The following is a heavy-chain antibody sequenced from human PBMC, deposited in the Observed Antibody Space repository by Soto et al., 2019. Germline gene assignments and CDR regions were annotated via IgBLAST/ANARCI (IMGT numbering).Heavy chain of an antibody. D-gene: IGHD6-19*01. CDR2: INSDGRTT. V-gene: IGHV3-74*01. J-gene: IGHJ4*02. CDR3: AREERWLQYSSLAYFDY. CDR1: GFTFSSYW. Sequence: EVQLVESGGGLVQPGGSLRLSCAASGFTFSSYWMHWVRQAPGKGLVWVSRINSDGRTTTYADSVKGRFTISRDNAKNTLYLQMNSPRAEDTAVYYCAREERWLQYSSLAYFDYWGQGTLVTVSS.